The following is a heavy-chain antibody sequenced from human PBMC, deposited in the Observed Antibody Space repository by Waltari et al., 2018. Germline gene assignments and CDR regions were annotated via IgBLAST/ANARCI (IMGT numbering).Heavy chain of an antibody. CDR3: ARGGYSSGYDYFDY. CDR2: IYYSGST. D-gene: IGHD6-19*01. J-gene: IGHJ4*02. V-gene: IGHV4-59*01. CDR1: GGSISSYY. Sequence: QVQLQESGPGLVKPSETLSLTCTVSGGSISSYYWSWIRQPPGKGLEWIGYIYYSGSTNYHPSLKSRVTISVDTSKNQFSLKLSSVTAADTAVYCCARGGYSSGYDYFDYWGQGTLVTVSS.